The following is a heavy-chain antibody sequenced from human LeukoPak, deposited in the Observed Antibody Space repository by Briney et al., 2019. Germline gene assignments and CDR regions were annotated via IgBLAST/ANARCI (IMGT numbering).Heavy chain of an antibody. Sequence: GRSLRLSCAASGFTFSRDGMHWVRQAPGKGLEWVALIWYDGSRKYYADSVKGRFTISRDDSKNTLYLQMNSLRAEDTAVYYCAKNQDLEAGDAFDIWGQGTMVTVSS. V-gene: IGHV3-33*06. J-gene: IGHJ3*02. CDR2: IWYDGSRK. CDR1: GFTFSRDG. D-gene: IGHD1-14*01. CDR3: AKNQDLEAGDAFDI.